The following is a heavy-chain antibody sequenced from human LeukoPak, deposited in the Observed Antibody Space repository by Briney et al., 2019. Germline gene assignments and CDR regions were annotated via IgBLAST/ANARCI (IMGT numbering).Heavy chain of an antibody. CDR2: IYYSGIT. D-gene: IGHD2-2*02. Sequence: PSETLSLTCTVSGVSISSDDYYWSGIRQPPGKVLEWIGYIYYSGITHYNPSLKSRVTISVDTSKNQFSLTLSSVTAADTAVYYCARSYCSSNSRYRSLDYWGQGTLVTVSS. CDR1: GVSISSDDYY. J-gene: IGHJ4*02. V-gene: IGHV4-30-4*01. CDR3: ARSYCSSNSRYRSLDY.